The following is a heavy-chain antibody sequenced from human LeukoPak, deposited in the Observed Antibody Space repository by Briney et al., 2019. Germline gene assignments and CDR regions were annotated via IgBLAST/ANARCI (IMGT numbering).Heavy chain of an antibody. V-gene: IGHV4-34*01. J-gene: IGHJ5*02. CDR2: INRSGST. D-gene: IGHD3-16*01. CDR1: GGSFSGYY. CDR3: ARGGGDTTQVVWGRKSWFDP. Sequence: SETLSLTCAVYGGSFSGYYWSWIRQPPGKGLEWIGEINRSGSTNYNPSLKSRVTISVDTSKNQFSLKLSSVTAADTAVYYCARGGGDTTQVVWGRKSWFDPWGQGTLVTVSS.